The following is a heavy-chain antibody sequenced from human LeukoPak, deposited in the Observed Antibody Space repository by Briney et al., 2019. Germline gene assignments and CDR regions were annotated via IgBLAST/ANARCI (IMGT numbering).Heavy chain of an antibody. J-gene: IGHJ4*02. D-gene: IGHD3-22*01. Sequence: GASVKVSCKASGYTFTSYDINWVRQAIGQGLEWMGWMNPNSGNTGYAQKFQGRVTMTRNTSMSTAYMELSSLRSEDTAVYYCARGSYYDSSGHYYRAPFDYWGQGTLVTVSS. CDR2: MNPNSGNT. CDR1: GYTFTSYD. V-gene: IGHV1-8*01. CDR3: ARGSYYDSSGHYYRAPFDY.